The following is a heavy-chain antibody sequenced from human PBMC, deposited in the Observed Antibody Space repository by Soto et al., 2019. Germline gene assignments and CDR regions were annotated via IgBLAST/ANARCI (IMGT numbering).Heavy chain of an antibody. CDR1: GGSISSGTYY. V-gene: IGHV4-31*03. D-gene: IGHD2-15*01. J-gene: IGHJ4*02. Sequence: SETLSLTCTVSGGSISSGTYYWTWIRQHPGKGLEWIGFIYHSGSTYYNPSLKSRVIISVDTSKNQFSLKLISVTAADTAVYYCARGVVGSCSGGSCYFVDYWGQGTLVTVSS. CDR3: ARGVVGSCSGGSCYFVDY. CDR2: IYHSGST.